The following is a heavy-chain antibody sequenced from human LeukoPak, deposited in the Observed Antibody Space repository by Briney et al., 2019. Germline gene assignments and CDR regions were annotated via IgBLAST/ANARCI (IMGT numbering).Heavy chain of an antibody. Sequence: GGSLRLSCAASGFTFSSYAMNWVRQAPGRGLEWVSGFSGSGGTTYYADSVKGRFTISRDNSENTLYLQMNSLRAEDTAVYYCANGNRCTSPNCLGHYYFYMDVWGKGTTVTVSS. D-gene: IGHD2-8*01. CDR3: ANGNRCTSPNCLGHYYFYMDV. CDR1: GFTFSSYA. J-gene: IGHJ6*03. V-gene: IGHV3-23*01. CDR2: FSGSGGTT.